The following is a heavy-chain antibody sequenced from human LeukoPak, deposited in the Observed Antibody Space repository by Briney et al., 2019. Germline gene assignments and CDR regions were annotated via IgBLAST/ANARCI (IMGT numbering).Heavy chain of an antibody. J-gene: IGHJ4*02. V-gene: IGHV3-23*01. D-gene: IGHD5-18*01. CDR2: ISGSGGST. CDR3: AKLSGYTYAYYFDC. Sequence: GGSLRLSCAASGFIFSNYAMTWVRQTPGKGLEWVSTISGSGGSTYYADSVKGRFTISRDSSKNTLYLQMSSLRAEDTAVYFCAKLSGYTYAYYFDCWGQGTLVTASS. CDR1: GFIFSNYA.